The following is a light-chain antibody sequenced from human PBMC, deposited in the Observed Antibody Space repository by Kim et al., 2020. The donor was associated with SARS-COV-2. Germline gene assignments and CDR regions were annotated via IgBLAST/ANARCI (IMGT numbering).Light chain of an antibody. V-gene: IGLV1-47*02. Sequence: GQRVTSAGTGSSSSSGSNYIYWYQQVPGTAPKLLIYNIIQRPSGVPDRFSGSKSGTSASLAISGLRSEDEADYYCATWDDSLSGPVFGGGTQLTVL. CDR2: NII. CDR1: SSSSGSNY. CDR3: ATWDDSLSGPV. J-gene: IGLJ2*01.